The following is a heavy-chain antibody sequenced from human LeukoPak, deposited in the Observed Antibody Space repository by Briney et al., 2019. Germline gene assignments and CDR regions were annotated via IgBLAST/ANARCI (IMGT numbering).Heavy chain of an antibody. J-gene: IGHJ4*02. CDR1: GFTFSSYA. D-gene: IGHD3-22*01. CDR2: IRSKAYGGTT. V-gene: IGHV3-49*04. Sequence: GGSLRLSCAASGFTFSSYAMSWVRQAPGKGLEWVGFIRSKAYGGTTEYAASVKGRFTISRDDSKSIAYLQMNSLKTEDTAVYYCTRDYGYYYDSSGYPFDYWGQGTLVTVSS. CDR3: TRDYGYYYDSSGYPFDY.